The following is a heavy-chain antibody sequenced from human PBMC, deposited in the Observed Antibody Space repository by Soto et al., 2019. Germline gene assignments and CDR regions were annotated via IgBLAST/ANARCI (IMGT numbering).Heavy chain of an antibody. CDR2: TYYRSKWYN. D-gene: IGHD5-12*01. J-gene: IGHJ6*02. V-gene: IGHV6-1*01. CDR3: ARDKSMGPINIVATIPRGDYYYGMDV. CDR1: GDSVSSNSAA. Sequence: QSQTLSLTCAISGDSVSSNSAAWNWIRQSPSRGLEWLGRTYYRSKWYNDYAVSVKSRITINPDTSKNQFSLQLNSVTPEDTAVYYCARDKSMGPINIVATIPRGDYYYGMDVWGQGTTVTVSS.